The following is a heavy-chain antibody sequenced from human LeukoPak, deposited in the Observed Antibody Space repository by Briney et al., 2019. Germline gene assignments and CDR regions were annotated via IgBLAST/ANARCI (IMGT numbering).Heavy chain of an antibody. Sequence: SETLSLTCAVSGGSISSSNWWSWVRQTPGKGLQWIGEIYHSGSTNYNPSLKSRVTISLDTSKNQFSLKLSSVTAADTAVYYCARARHGYIYGYRPNELGHFFDYWGQGTLVTVSS. CDR3: ARARHGYIYGYRPNELGHFFDY. J-gene: IGHJ4*02. D-gene: IGHD5-18*01. CDR2: IYHSGST. V-gene: IGHV4-4*02. CDR1: GGSISSSNW.